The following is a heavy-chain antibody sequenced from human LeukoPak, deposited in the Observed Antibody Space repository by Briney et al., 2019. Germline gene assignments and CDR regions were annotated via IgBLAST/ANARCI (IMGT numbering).Heavy chain of an antibody. CDR2: FIVRGGTT. CDR3: AKLTSVIVVAIPAALDY. CDR1: GFTSVTHA. Sequence: GGSLRLSFVGSGFTSVTHAMNGGCQAPGGGRGWGSIFIVRGGTTHYADFVKGRFTISRDNSKNTLYLQMNRMRAEDTAVYYCAKLTSVIVVAIPAALDYWGQGTLVTVSS. J-gene: IGHJ4*02. V-gene: IGHV3-23*01. D-gene: IGHD3-22*01.